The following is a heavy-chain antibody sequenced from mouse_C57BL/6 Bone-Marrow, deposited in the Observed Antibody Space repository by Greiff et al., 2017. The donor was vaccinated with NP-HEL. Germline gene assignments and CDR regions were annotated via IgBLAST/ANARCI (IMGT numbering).Heavy chain of an antibody. CDR2: ISNGGGST. V-gene: IGHV5-12*01. D-gene: IGHD1-1*01. CDR3: ARHYCYGSSYFWFAY. J-gene: IGHJ3*01. Sequence: EVKLMESGGGLVQPGGSLKLSCAASGFTFSDYYMYWVRQTPEKRLEWVAYISNGGGSTYYPDTVKGRFTISRDNAKNTLYLQMSRLKSEDTAMYYCARHYCYGSSYFWFAYWGQGTLVTVSA. CDR1: GFTFSDYY.